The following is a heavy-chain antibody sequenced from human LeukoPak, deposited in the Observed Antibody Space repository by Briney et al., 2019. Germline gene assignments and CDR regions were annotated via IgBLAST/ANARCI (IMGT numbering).Heavy chain of an antibody. Sequence: APVKVSCKASGYTFTTYDINWVRQATGQGLEWMGWINPNSGNTGYAQKFQGRITITRNTSISTVYMELSSLRSEDTAVYYCARGPPTAQYFQHWGQGTLVTVSS. CDR3: ARGPPTAQYFQH. D-gene: IGHD1-1*01. J-gene: IGHJ1*01. CDR1: GYTFTTYD. CDR2: INPNSGNT. V-gene: IGHV1-8*03.